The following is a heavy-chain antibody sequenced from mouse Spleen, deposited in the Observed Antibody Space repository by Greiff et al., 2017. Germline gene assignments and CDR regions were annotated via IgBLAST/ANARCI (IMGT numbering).Heavy chain of an antibody. CDR2: ISYDGSN. CDR3: ARDELGSPFAY. Sequence: DVQLQESGPGLVKPSQSLSLTCSATGYSITSCYFWNWIRQLPGNKQEWVGYISYDGSNNYNPSLKNRISITRDTSKNQFFLKLNSVTTEGTATYYCARDELGSPFAYWGQGTLVTVSA. J-gene: IGHJ3*01. D-gene: IGHD4-1*01. CDR1: GYSITSCYF. V-gene: IGHV3-6*01.